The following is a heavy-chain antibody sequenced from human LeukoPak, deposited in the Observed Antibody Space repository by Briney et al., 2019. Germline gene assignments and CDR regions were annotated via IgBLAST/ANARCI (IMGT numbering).Heavy chain of an antibody. CDR2: INPNSGDT. CDR1: GYTFTGYY. Sequence: GASVKVSCKASGYTFTGYYIHWVRQAPGQGLEWMGWINPNSGDTNYAQNLQGRVTMTRDTSITTAYMELSRLRSDDTAVYFCARDTAMDDILTAYDYFDSWGQGTQVTVSS. V-gene: IGHV1-2*02. J-gene: IGHJ4*02. D-gene: IGHD3-9*01. CDR3: ARDTAMDDILTAYDYFDS.